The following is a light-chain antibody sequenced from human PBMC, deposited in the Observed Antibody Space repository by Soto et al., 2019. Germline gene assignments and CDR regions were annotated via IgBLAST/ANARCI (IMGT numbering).Light chain of an antibody. CDR1: QSINMW. J-gene: IGKJ2*01. CDR2: KAS. Sequence: DIQMTQSPSTLSASVGDRVTITCRASQSINMWLAWYQQKPGKAPKLLIYKASFLESGVPSRLSGSGSGIDFTRTIRSLQPDDSATYYCQQDSSYPHTFGQGTKLAIK. V-gene: IGKV1-5*03. CDR3: QQDSSYPHT.